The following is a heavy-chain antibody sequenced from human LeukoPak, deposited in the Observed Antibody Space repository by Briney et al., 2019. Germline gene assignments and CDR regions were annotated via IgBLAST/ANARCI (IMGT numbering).Heavy chain of an antibody. D-gene: IGHD6-13*01. CDR1: GDSVSSNSAA. CDR3: ARALVIAAAGTGYYYYYMDV. Sequence: SQTLSLTCALSGDSVSSNSAAWNWIRQSPSRGLEWLGRTYYRSNWYNDYAVSVKSRITINPDTSKSQFSLQLNSVTPEDTAVYYCARALVIAAAGTGYYYYYMDVWGKGTTVTVSS. J-gene: IGHJ6*03. V-gene: IGHV6-1*01. CDR2: TYYRSNWYN.